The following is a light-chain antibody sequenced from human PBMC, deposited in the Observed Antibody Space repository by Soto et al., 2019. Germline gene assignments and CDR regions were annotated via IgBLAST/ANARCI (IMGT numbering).Light chain of an antibody. CDR3: YSAADNNQGV. V-gene: IGLV3-27*01. Sequence: SYELTQPSSVSVSPGQTARITCSGDVLAKKYARWFQQKPGQAPLLVIYKDSERPSGIPERSSGYSSGTTVTLTISGAQVEDEDDYYCYSAADNNQGVFGGGTKLTVL. CDR2: KDS. J-gene: IGLJ2*01. CDR1: VLAKKY.